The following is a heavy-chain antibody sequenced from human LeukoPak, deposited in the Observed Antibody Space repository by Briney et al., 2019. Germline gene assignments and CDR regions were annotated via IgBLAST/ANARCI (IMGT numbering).Heavy chain of an antibody. CDR2: IKQDGSEK. D-gene: IGHD6-6*01. V-gene: IGHV3-7*01. J-gene: IGHJ4*02. CDR3: ARTYSSSSLYYFDY. CDR1: GFTFSSYW. Sequence: GGSLRLSCAASGFTFSSYWMSWVRQAPGKGLEWVANIKQDGSEKHYLGSVKGRFTISRDNSKNTLYLQMNSLRAEDTAVYYCARTYSSSSLYYFDYWGQGTLVTVSS.